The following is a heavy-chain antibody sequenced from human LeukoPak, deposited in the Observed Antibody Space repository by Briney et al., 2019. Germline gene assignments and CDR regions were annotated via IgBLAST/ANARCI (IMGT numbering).Heavy chain of an antibody. V-gene: IGHV3-20*04. CDR3: AAGYSSSWENYYFDY. CDR2: INWNGGST. D-gene: IGHD6-13*01. CDR1: GFTFDDYG. J-gene: IGHJ4*02. Sequence: PGGSLRPSCAASGFTFDDYGMSWVRQAPGKGLEWVSGINWNGGSTGYADSVKGRFTISRDNAKNSLYLQMNSLRAEDTALYYCAAGYSSSWENYYFDYWGQGTLVTVSS.